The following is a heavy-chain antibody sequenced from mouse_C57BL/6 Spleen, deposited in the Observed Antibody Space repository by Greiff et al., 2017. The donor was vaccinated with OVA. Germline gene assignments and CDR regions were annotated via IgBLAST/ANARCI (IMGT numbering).Heavy chain of an antibody. D-gene: IGHD1-1*02. CDR1: GYTFTSYG. J-gene: IGHJ4*01. V-gene: IGHV1-81*01. CDR3: AYYDYAMDY. Sequence: LVESGAELARPGASVKLSCKASGYTFTSYGISWVKQRTGQGLEWIGEIYPRSGNTYYNEKFKGKATLSADKSSSTAYMELRSLTSEDSAVYFCAYYDYAMDYWGQGTSVTVSS. CDR2: IYPRSGNT.